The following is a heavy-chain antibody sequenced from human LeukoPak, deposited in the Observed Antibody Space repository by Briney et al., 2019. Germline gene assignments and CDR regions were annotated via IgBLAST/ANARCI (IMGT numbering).Heavy chain of an antibody. CDR1: GFTFSSYS. CDR2: ISSSSSYI. V-gene: IGHV3-21*01. Sequence: GGSLRLSCAASGFTFSSYSMNWVRQAPGKGLEWDSSISSSSSYIYYADSVKGRFTISRDNAKNSLYLQMNSLRAEDTAVYYCASLYDILTGYPWVGGYFDYWGQGTLVTVSS. J-gene: IGHJ4*02. D-gene: IGHD3-9*01. CDR3: ASLYDILTGYPWVGGYFDY.